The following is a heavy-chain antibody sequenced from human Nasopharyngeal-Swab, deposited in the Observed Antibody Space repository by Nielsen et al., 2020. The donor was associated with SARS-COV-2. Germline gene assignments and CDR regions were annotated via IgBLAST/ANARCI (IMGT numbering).Heavy chain of an antibody. CDR1: EYTFRSYS. CDR2: ISSSSSYI. Sequence: GASLKLSRAASEYTFRSYSMNWVCHAPGKGLECFSSISSSSSYIHYAVSVKGRFTISRDNAKNLLYLQMTSLRAEDTAVYYCARDLRITIFGVAPYYYCGMDVWGLGTTVTISS. V-gene: IGHV3-21*01. CDR3: ARDLRITIFGVAPYYYCGMDV. D-gene: IGHD3-3*01. J-gene: IGHJ6*02.